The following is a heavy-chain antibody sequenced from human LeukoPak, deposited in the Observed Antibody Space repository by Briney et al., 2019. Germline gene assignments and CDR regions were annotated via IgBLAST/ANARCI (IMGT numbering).Heavy chain of an antibody. V-gene: IGHV3-9*03. D-gene: IGHD3-10*01. J-gene: IGHJ4*02. CDR3: AKGGGSSTLHYFDY. CDR2: ISWNSGSI. Sequence: GGSLRLSCAASGFTFDDYAMHWARQAPGKGLEWVSGISWNSGSIGYADSVKGRFTISRDNAKNSLYLQMNSLRAEDMALYYCAKGGGSSTLHYFDYWGQGTLVTVSS. CDR1: GFTFDDYA.